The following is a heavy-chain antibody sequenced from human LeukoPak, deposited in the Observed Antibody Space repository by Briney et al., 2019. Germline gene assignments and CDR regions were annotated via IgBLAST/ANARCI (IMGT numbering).Heavy chain of an antibody. CDR1: GGSISSSY. Sequence: PSETLSLTCTVSGGSISSSYWSWIRQPPGKGLEWIGYIYYSGSTNYNRSLKSRVTISVDTSKNQFSLKLSSVTAADTAVYYCARYSYGYYYYGMDVWGQGTTVTVSS. V-gene: IGHV4-59*01. J-gene: IGHJ6*02. CDR3: ARYSYGYYYYGMDV. D-gene: IGHD5-18*01. CDR2: IYYSGST.